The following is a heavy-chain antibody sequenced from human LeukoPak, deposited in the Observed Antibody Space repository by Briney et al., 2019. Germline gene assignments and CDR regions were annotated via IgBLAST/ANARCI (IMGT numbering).Heavy chain of an antibody. Sequence: PSETLSLTCTVSGGSISSSSYYWGWIRQPPGKGLEWIGSIYYSGSTYYNPSLKSRVTISVDTSKNQFSLKLSSVTAADTAVYYCARDLDYDSSGYPDAFDIWGQGTMVTVSS. D-gene: IGHD3-22*01. CDR2: IYYSGST. CDR1: GGSISSSSYY. CDR3: ARDLDYDSSGYPDAFDI. V-gene: IGHV4-39*07. J-gene: IGHJ3*02.